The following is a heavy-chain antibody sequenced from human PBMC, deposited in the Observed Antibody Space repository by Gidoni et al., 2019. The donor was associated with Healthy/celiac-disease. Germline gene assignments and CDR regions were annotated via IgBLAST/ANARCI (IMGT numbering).Heavy chain of an antibody. CDR3: ARASGKSGYWGADAFDI. V-gene: IGHV1-46*01. D-gene: IGHD5-12*01. CDR2: INPSGGST. J-gene: IGHJ3*02. Sequence: VQLVQSGAEVKKPGASVKVSCKASGYTFTSYYMHWVRQAPGQGLEWMGIINPSGGSTSYAQKFQGRVTMTRDTSTSTVYMELSSLRSEDTAVYYCARASGKSGYWGADAFDIWGQGTMVTVSS. CDR1: GYTFTSYY.